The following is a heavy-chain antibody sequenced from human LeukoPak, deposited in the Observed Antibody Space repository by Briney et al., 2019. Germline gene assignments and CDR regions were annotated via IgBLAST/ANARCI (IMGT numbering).Heavy chain of an antibody. V-gene: IGHV3-23*01. CDR1: GFTLSSYG. J-gene: IGHJ4*02. CDR3: AKDRGFELASPFDY. D-gene: IGHD1-1*01. Sequence: PGGSLRLSCAASGFTLSSYGMSWVRQAPGKGLEWVSAISGSGGSTYYADSVKGRFTISRDNSKNTLYLQMNSLRAEDTAVYYCAKDRGFELASPFDYWGQGTLVTVSS. CDR2: ISGSGGST.